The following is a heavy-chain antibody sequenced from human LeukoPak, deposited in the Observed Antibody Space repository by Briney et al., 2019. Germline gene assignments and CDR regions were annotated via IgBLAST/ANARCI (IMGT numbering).Heavy chain of an antibody. Sequence: ASVTVSCTASGYTFSSYYLHWVRQAPGQGLEWMGIINPSDGSASYAQKFQGRVTMTRDTSTSAVYMEVSSLRSEDTVVYYCARSMIVEGRYYFDYWGQGTLVTVSS. CDR3: ARSMIVEGRYYFDY. D-gene: IGHD5/OR15-5a*01. CDR2: INPSDGSA. J-gene: IGHJ4*02. V-gene: IGHV1-46*01. CDR1: GYTFSSYY.